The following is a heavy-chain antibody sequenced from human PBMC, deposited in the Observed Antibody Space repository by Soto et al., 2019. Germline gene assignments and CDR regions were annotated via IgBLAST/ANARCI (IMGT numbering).Heavy chain of an antibody. CDR1: GDSINNSNYY. Sequence: PSETMSLTCTVSGDSINNSNYYWGWIRQPPGKGLEWIANIYYSGITYCNPSLKSRVAISVDTSKNQFSLKLSYVTAADTAIYYCARSNSGYYKWFDPWGQGTLVTVSS. J-gene: IGHJ5*02. D-gene: IGHD3-22*01. CDR2: IYYSGIT. V-gene: IGHV4-39*01. CDR3: ARSNSGYYKWFDP.